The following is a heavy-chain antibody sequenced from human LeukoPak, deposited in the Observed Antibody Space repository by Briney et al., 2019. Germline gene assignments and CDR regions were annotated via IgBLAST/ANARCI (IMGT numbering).Heavy chain of an antibody. J-gene: IGHJ4*02. V-gene: IGHV1-8*02. D-gene: IGHD2-15*01. Sequence: ASVKVSCKASGYTFTSYGISWVRQAPGQGLEWMGWMNPNNGDTDYAQTFQGRVTMTRDTSIRTAYMELSSLRSEDTAVYYCARGVAAGLDYWGQGTLVTVPS. CDR3: ARGVAAGLDY. CDR2: MNPNNGDT. CDR1: GYTFTSYG.